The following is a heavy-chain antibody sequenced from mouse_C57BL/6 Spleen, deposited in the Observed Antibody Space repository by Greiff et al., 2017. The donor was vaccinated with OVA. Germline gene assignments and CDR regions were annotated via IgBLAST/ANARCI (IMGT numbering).Heavy chain of an antibody. CDR1: GYTFTDYY. Sequence: EVQLQQSGPELVKPGASVKISCKASGYTFTDYYMNWVKQSHGQSLEWIGDINPNNGGTSYNQKFKGKATLTVDKSSSTAYMELRSLTSEDSAVYYCARVRRAWFAYWGQGTLVTVSA. CDR3: ARVRRAWFAY. CDR2: INPNNGGT. J-gene: IGHJ3*01. V-gene: IGHV1-26*01. D-gene: IGHD1-2*01.